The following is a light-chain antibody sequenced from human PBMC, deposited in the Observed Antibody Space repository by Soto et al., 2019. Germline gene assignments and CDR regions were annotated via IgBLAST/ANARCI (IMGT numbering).Light chain of an antibody. CDR3: LQDYNYPWT. CDR1: QGIRND. J-gene: IGKJ1*01. Sequence: AIQMTQSPSSLSASVGDRVTITCRAIQGIRNDLGWYQQKPGKAPKLLIYAASSLQSGVPSRFSGSRSGTNVTLNISSLQPEEFATYYYLQDYNYPWTFGEGTMVEIK. CDR2: AAS. V-gene: IGKV1-6*01.